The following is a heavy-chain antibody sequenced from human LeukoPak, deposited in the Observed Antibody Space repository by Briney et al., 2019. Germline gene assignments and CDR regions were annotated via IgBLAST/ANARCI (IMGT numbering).Heavy chain of an antibody. J-gene: IGHJ5*02. CDR2: IYSGGST. Sequence: GGSLRLSCAASGFTVSSNYMCWVRQAPGKGLEWVSVIYSGGSTDYADSVKGRFTISRDNSKNTLYLQMNSLRAEDTAVYYCARDHLLDPWGQGTLFTVSS. CDR1: GFTVSSNY. V-gene: IGHV3-53*01. CDR3: ARDHLLDP.